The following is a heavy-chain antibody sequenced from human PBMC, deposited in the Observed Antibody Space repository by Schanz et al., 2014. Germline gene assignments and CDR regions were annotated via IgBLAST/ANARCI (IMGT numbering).Heavy chain of an antibody. CDR3: AREEGYGYGPGAFDI. Sequence: QVQLVESGGGLVKPGGSLRLSCAASGFIFNDYYMNWIRQAPGKGLEWLSYISRDGTTSYYADSVKGRFTISRDNAKNSLYLEMTSLRAEDTAVYYCAREEGYGYGPGAFDIWGQGTMVTVSS. CDR2: ISRDGTTS. D-gene: IGHD5-18*01. CDR1: GFIFNDYY. V-gene: IGHV3-11*04. J-gene: IGHJ3*02.